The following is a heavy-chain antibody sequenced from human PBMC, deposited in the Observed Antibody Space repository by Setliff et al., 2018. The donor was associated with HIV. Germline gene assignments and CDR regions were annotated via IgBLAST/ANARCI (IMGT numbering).Heavy chain of an antibody. V-gene: IGHV1-69*10. CDR3: ARTSGDAYNYEGAFDV. Sequence: SVKVSCKASGGTFTNSAIGWVRQAPGQGLEWMGAIVPILGIANSAQKVQGRVTITTDESTSTAYMDLSSLKSEDTAIYYCARTSGDAYNYEGAFDVWGQGTLVTVSS. CDR2: IVPILGIA. CDR1: GGTFTNSA. J-gene: IGHJ3*01. D-gene: IGHD5-12*01.